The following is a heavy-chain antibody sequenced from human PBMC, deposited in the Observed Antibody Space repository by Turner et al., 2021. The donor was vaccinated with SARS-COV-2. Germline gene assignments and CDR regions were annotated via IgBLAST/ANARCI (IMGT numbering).Heavy chain of an antibody. CDR1: GGSISISSYY. CDR2: IYYSGST. V-gene: IGHV4-39*01. J-gene: IGHJ6*02. Sequence: QLQLQESGPGLVKPSETLSLTCTVSGGSISISSYYWGWIRQPPGKGLEWIGSIYYSGSTSYNPSLKSRVTISVDTSKNQFALKLSSVTAADTAVYYCAGGEVVFRASHTLYYYGMDVWGQGTTVTVSS. D-gene: IGHD3-22*01. CDR3: AGGEVVFRASHTLYYYGMDV.